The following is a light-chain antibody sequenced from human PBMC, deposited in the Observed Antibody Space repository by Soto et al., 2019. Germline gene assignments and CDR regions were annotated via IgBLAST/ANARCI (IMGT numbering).Light chain of an antibody. CDR1: QSFSSSY. CDR2: GAS. CDR3: QQYGSARP. V-gene: IGKV3-20*01. Sequence: EIVLTQSPGTLSLSPGERATLSCRASQSFSSSYLAWYQQKPGQAPRLLIYGASSRSTGIPDRFSGSGSGTDFTLTISRLEAEDFAVYYCQQYGSARPFGQGTKVQIK. J-gene: IGKJ1*01.